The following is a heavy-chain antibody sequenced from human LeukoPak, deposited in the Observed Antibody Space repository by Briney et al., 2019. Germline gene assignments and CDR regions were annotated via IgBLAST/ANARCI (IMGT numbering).Heavy chain of an antibody. CDR3: AILKFGQQHGGGGWFDP. J-gene: IGHJ5*02. CDR1: GYTFTSYG. D-gene: IGHD6-13*01. Sequence: ASVRVSCKASGYTFTSYGISWVRQAPGQGLEWMGWISAYNGNTNYAQKLQGRVTMTTDTSTSTAYMELRSLRSDDTAVYYCAILKFGQQHGGGGWFDPWGQGTLVTVSS. V-gene: IGHV1-18*01. CDR2: ISAYNGNT.